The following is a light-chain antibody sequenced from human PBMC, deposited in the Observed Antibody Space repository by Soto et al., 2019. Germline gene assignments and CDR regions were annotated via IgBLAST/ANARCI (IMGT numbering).Light chain of an antibody. CDR3: ASFRSGTILV. V-gene: IGLV2-14*02. Sequence: QSVLTQPASVSGSPGQSITISCTGTSSDVGSYNLVSWYQHHPGKAPKLMIYEGSKRPSGVSNRFSGSRSGNTASLTISGLLDDDEADYFCASFRSGTILVFGSGTKVTVL. J-gene: IGLJ1*01. CDR2: EGS. CDR1: SSDVGSYNL.